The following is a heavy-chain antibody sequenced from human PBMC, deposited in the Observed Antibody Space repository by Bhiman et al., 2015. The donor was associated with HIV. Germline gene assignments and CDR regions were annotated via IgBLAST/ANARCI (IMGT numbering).Heavy chain of an antibody. D-gene: IGHD3-10*01. CDR1: GFTFSSYG. CDR2: IRYDGSNK. Sequence: QVQLVESGGGVVQPGGSLRLSCAASGFTFSSYGMHWVRQAPGKGLEWVAFIRYDGSNKYYADSVKGRFTISRDNSKNTLYLQMNSLRAEDTAVYYCAKDGAYYYGSGSYGDYWGQGTLVTVSS. CDR3: AKDGAYYYGSGSYGDY. J-gene: IGHJ4*02. V-gene: IGHV3-30*02.